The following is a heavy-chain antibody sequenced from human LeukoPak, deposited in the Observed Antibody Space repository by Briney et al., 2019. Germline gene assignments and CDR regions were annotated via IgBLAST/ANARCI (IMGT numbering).Heavy chain of an antibody. CDR2: INHRGNT. CDR3: ARDPTTVVTVPYYFDD. D-gene: IGHD4-23*01. V-gene: IGHV4-34*01. J-gene: IGHJ4*02. Sequence: SETLSLTCAVSGGSFIGYHWNWIRQTPGKGLEWIGEINHRGNTNYNPSLESLVIISVDPSKNQFSLRLRSVTVADTAVYYCARDPTTVVTVPYYFDDWGQGTRVTASS. CDR1: GGSFIGYH.